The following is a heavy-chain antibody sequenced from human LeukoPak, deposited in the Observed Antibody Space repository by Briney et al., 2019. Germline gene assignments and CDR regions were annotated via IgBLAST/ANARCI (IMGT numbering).Heavy chain of an antibody. J-gene: IGHJ3*01. D-gene: IGHD3-3*01. CDR3: ATVVGGYYPPVEAFDV. Sequence: GGSLRLSCAASGFTLSGLWMHWVRQAPGKGLVWVSRINRDGRVINYVDSVKGRFTISRDNAKNTQYLQMNSLRAEDTAVYYCATVVGGYYPPVEAFDVWGQGTMVTISS. CDR2: INRDGRVI. V-gene: IGHV3-74*01. CDR1: GFTLSGLW.